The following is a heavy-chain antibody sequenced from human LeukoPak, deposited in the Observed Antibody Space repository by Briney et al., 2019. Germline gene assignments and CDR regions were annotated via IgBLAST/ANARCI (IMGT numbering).Heavy chain of an antibody. D-gene: IGHD6-13*01. Sequence: GGSLRLSCAASGFTFSSYAMSWVRQAPGKGLEWVSVIYSGGSTYYADSVKGRFTISRDNSKNTLYLQMNSLRAEDTAVYYCARWDSSSFNWFDPWGQGTLVTVSS. CDR3: ARWDSSSFNWFDP. CDR1: GFTFSSYA. CDR2: IYSGGST. V-gene: IGHV3-53*01. J-gene: IGHJ5*02.